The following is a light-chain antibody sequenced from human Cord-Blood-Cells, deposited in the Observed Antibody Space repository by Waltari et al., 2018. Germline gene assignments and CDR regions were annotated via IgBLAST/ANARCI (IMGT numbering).Light chain of an antibody. CDR2: EGS. J-gene: IGLJ2*01. Sequence: QSALTQPASGSGSPGQSTTISCTGTSSDVGSYNLVSWYQQPPGKAPKLMIYEGSKRPSGVSNRFSGSKSGNTASLTISGLQAEDEADYYCCSYAGSSTLVFGGGTKLTVL. CDR1: SSDVGSYNL. V-gene: IGLV2-23*01. CDR3: CSYAGSSTLV.